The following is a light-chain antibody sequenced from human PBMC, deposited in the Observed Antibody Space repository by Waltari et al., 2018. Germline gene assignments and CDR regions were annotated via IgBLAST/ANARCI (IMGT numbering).Light chain of an antibody. CDR1: QRVGRY. J-gene: IGKJ1*01. V-gene: IGKV3-20*01. CDR2: DAS. Sequence: EVVLTRYPGPLSFSPGERATPPCRASQRVGRYLAWYQQKPGQAPRLLIYDASTRATGIPDRFSGSGSGTDFSLTISRLESEDFAVYYCQKYVNLPATFGQGTKVEIK. CDR3: QKYVNLPAT.